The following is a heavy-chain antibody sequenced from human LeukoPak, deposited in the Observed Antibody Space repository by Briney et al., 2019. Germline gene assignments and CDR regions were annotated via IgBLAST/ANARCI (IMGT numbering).Heavy chain of an antibody. CDR2: ISWGSGSI. Sequence: GGSLRLSCAASGFTFVVYAMHSARQAAGEGLEWVSGISWGSGSIGYADSVKGRFNISRDNAKNSLYLQMNSLRAEDTALYYCAKDIYSSSSNAFDIWGQGTMVTVSS. V-gene: IGHV3-9*01. CDR3: AKDIYSSSSNAFDI. J-gene: IGHJ3*02. D-gene: IGHD6-13*01. CDR1: GFTFVVYA.